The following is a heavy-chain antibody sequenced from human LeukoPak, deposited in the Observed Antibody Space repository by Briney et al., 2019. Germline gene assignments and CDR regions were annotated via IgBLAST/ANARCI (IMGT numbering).Heavy chain of an antibody. Sequence: GGSLRLSCAASGFTFTNFWLTSVGQAPGKGLEWVANIKQDGSEKYYVDSVKGRFTISRDNAKNSLYLQMSSLRGDDTVLDYCATEDNTGSSAYWGQGTLVTVSS. CDR2: IKQDGSEK. CDR3: ATEDNTGSSAY. J-gene: IGHJ4*02. CDR1: GFTFTNFW. D-gene: IGHD3-22*01. V-gene: IGHV3-7*01.